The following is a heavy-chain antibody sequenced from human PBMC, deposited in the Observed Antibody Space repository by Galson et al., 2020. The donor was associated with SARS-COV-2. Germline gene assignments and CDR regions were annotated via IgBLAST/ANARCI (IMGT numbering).Heavy chain of an antibody. J-gene: IGHJ3*01. V-gene: IGHV4-39*07. D-gene: IGHD2-15*01. Sequence: ASETLSLTCTVSGASISSNSYFCAWIRQSPGNGLEWIGSVYYSGTTYYNPSLKSRVTLSVDTSRNQLSLRLSSVTAADTAVYYCARGALRYCRGGTCYSAFDFWGQGTMVSVSS. CDR1: GASISSNSYF. CDR2: VYYSGTT. CDR3: ARGALRYCRGGTCYSAFDF.